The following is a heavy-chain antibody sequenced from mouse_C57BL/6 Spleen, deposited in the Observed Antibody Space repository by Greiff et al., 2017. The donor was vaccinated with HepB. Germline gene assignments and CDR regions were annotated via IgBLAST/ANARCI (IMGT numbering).Heavy chain of an antibody. Sequence: DVKLQESGPGLVKPSQSLSLTCSVTGYSITSGYYWNWIRQFPGNKLEWMGYISYDGSNNYNPSLKNRISITRDTSKNQFFLKLNSVTTEDTATYYCASGLGAMDYWGQGTSVTVSS. CDR3: ASGLGAMDY. CDR2: ISYDGSN. CDR1: GYSITSGYY. D-gene: IGHD4-1*01. V-gene: IGHV3-6*01. J-gene: IGHJ4*01.